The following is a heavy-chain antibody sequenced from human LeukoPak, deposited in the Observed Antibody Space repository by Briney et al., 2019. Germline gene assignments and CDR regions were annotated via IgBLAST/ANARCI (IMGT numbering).Heavy chain of an antibody. CDR1: GGSISSGDYY. J-gene: IGHJ4*02. V-gene: IGHV4-30-4*01. CDR2: IYYSGST. Sequence: SETLSLTFTFSGGSISSGDYYWSLIRQPPGKGLEWIGYIYYSGSTYYNPSLKSRVTISVDTSKNQFSLKLSSVTAADTAVYYCARVSYGDYELWGQGTLVTVSS. D-gene: IGHD4-17*01. CDR3: ARVSYGDYEL.